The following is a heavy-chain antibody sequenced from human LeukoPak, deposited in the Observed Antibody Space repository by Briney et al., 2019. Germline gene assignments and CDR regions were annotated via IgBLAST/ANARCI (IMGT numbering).Heavy chain of an antibody. CDR2: IKSKTDGGTT. CDR3: ARSYSSGWYFRNLLLDY. J-gene: IGHJ4*02. D-gene: IGHD6-19*01. Sequence: PGGSLRLSCAASGFTFSNAWMSWVRQAPGKGLEWVGRIKSKTDGGTTDYAAPVKGRFTISRDDSKNTLYLQMNSLRAEDTAVYYCARSYSSGWYFRNLLLDYWGQGTLVTVSS. V-gene: IGHV3-15*01. CDR1: GFTFSNAW.